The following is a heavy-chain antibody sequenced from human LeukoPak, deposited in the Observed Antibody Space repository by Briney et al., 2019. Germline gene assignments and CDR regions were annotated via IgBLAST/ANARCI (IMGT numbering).Heavy chain of an antibody. CDR2: ISSNSAYI. D-gene: IGHD5-24*01. CDR1: GFTFSRFT. CDR3: AREGFRMAASNLAAFDI. J-gene: IGHJ3*02. V-gene: IGHV3-21*01. Sequence: GGSLRLSCAASGFTFSRFTMNWVRQAPGKGLEWVSAISSNSAYIYYEESMEGRFTISRDNAKNSVYLQMSSLRAEDTAVYYCAREGFRMAASNLAAFDIWGQGTMVTVSS.